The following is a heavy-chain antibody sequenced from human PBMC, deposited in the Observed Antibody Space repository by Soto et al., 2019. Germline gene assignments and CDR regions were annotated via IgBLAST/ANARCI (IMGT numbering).Heavy chain of an antibody. V-gene: IGHV3-48*03. CDR2: ISYTGSTI. D-gene: IGHD3-22*01. CDR3: ARGLRNYYDRSGLHY. CDR1: EFTFSNYE. Sequence: PGGSLRLSCVASEFTFSNYEMNWVRQAPGKRLEWVSYISYTGSTIYYADSVRGRFTISRDNSKNSLYLQMNSLRAEDTAVYYCARGLRNYYDRSGLHYWGQGTLVTVSS. J-gene: IGHJ4*02.